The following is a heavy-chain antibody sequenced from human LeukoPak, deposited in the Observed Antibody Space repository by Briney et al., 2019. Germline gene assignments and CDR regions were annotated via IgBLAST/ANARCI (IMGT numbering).Heavy chain of an antibody. CDR3: ARVGGMVRGVILGFDY. J-gene: IGHJ4*02. CDR1: GGSISSGDYY. Sequence: SQTLYLTCTVSGGSISSGDYYWRWIRQPPGKGLEWIGYIYYSGSTYYNPSLKSRVTISVDTSKIQFSLKLSSVTAADTAVYYCARVGGMVRGVILGFDYWGQGTLVTVSS. V-gene: IGHV4-30-4*08. CDR2: IYYSGST. D-gene: IGHD3-10*01.